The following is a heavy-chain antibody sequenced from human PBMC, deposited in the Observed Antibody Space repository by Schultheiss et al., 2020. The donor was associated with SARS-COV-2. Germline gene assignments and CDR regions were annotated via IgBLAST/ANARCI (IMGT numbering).Heavy chain of an antibody. D-gene: IGHD3-10*01. CDR3: AKSIIMVEGVQNYYYGMDV. CDR2: ISGSGSST. J-gene: IGHJ6*02. V-gene: IGHV3-23*01. CDR1: GFTFSTYD. Sequence: GESLKISCAASGFTFSTYDMNWVRQAPGKGLEWVSAISGSGSSTYSGDSVKGRFTISRDNSKNTLYLEMNSLRAEDTAVYYCAKSIIMVEGVQNYYYGMDVWGQGTTVTVSS.